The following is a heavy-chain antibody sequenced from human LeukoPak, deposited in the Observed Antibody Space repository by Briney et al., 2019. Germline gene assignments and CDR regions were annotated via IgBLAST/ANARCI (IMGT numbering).Heavy chain of an antibody. V-gene: IGHV4-59*01. D-gene: IGHD2-15*01. Sequence: SETLSLTCTVSGGSISSYFWNWIRQSPGKGLEWIGYIYSSGITKYNPSLESRVSMSVDTSTNQFSLKLNSVTAADTAVYYCARGHRDCSGGSCYVFEYWGQGTLVTVSS. CDR2: IYSSGIT. CDR1: GGSISSYF. CDR3: ARGHRDCSGGSCYVFEY. J-gene: IGHJ4*02.